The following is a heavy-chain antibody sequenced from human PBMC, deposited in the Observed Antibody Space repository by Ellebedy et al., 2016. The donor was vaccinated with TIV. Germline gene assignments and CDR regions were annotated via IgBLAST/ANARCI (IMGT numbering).Heavy chain of an antibody. CDR2: LHPSGTP. Sequence: ESLKISCAVSGVSITSHFWTWIRRPAGGGLEWIGRLHPSGTPNYNPSLKSRVILSRATSKDQFSLKLSSVTAADTAVYYCARHGPQWFDAFDLWGQGTLVTVSS. CDR3: ARHGPQWFDAFDL. D-gene: IGHD3-22*01. CDR1: GVSITSHF. V-gene: IGHV4-4*07. J-gene: IGHJ3*01.